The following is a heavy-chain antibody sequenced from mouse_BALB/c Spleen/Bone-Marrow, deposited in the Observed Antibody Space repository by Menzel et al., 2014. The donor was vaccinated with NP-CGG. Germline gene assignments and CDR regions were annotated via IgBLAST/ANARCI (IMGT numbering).Heavy chain of an antibody. CDR2: IRNRANGYTT. CDR3: ARETGYAYGNFAMDY. D-gene: IGHD2-1*01. Sequence: EVKLVESGGGLVQPGGSLRLSCEASGFTSIDYYMTWVRQPPGKALEWLGFIRNRANGYTTEYSASVKGRFTISRDISQSIFYFQMNTLRAEDSATYYCARETGYAYGNFAMDYWGQGTSVTVSS. V-gene: IGHV7-3*02. J-gene: IGHJ4*01. CDR1: GFTSIDYY.